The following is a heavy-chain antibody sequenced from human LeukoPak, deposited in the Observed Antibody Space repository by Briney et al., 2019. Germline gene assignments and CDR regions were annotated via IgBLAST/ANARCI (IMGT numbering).Heavy chain of an antibody. J-gene: IGHJ4*02. CDR2: IHPSSGGT. D-gene: IGHD4-17*01. V-gene: IGHV1-2*06. CDR1: GYIFTAYY. CDR3: ARNYGDLDY. Sequence: ASVKVSCQASGYIFTAYYIHWVRQAPGQGLEWVGRIHPSSGGTEYAQSFQGRVTVTRDTSITTAYMELNRLTSDDTAVYYCARNYGDLDYWGQGTLVTVSS.